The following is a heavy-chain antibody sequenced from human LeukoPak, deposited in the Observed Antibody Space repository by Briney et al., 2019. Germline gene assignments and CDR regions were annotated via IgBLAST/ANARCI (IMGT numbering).Heavy chain of an antibody. CDR1: GYSFTSYW. CDR2: IYPGDSDT. CDR3: SRHVDSGAYYDFWSGYSVDY. Sequence: GASLKISCKGSGYSFTSYWIGWVRQMPGKGLEWMGIIYPGDSDTRYSPSFQGQVTISPDTCISTAYLQCSNLKASDTAMYYCSRHVDSGAYYDFWSGYSVDYGGQGTLVTVS. J-gene: IGHJ4*02. D-gene: IGHD3-3*01. V-gene: IGHV5-51*01.